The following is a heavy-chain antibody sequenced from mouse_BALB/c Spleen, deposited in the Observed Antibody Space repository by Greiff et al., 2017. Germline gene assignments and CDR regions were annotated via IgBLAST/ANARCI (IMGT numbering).Heavy chain of an antibody. CDR1: GYAFSSYW. Sequence: VQLQQSGAELVRPGSSVKISCKASGYAFSSYWMNWVKQRPGQGLEWIGQIYPGDGDTNYNGKFKGKATLTADKSSSTAYMQLSSLTSEDSAVYCCARYRYDGYYYAMDYWGQGTSVTVSS. CDR3: ARYRYDGYYYAMDY. D-gene: IGHD2-14*01. J-gene: IGHJ4*01. CDR2: IYPGDGDT. V-gene: IGHV1-80*01.